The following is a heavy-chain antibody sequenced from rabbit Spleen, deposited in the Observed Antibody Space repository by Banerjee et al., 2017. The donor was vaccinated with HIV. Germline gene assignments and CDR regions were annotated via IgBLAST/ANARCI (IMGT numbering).Heavy chain of an antibody. V-gene: IGHV1S45*01. CDR1: GFDFSRYG. CDR2: IFGGSTGTI. CDR3: ARDLDGVIGWNFGW. Sequence: QEQLVESGGGLVQPGGSLKLSCKASGFDFSRYGVSWVRQAPGKGLEWIGTIFGGSTGTIDYASWAKGRFTISKTSSTTVTLQMTSLTAADTATYFCARDLDGVIGWNFGWWGPGTLVTVS. D-gene: IGHD1-1*01. J-gene: IGHJ4*01.